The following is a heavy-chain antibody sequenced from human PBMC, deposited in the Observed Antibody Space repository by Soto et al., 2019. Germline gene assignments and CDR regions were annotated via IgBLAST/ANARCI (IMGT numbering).Heavy chain of an antibody. CDR3: ARRLDYYDSSGYLNYFDY. Sequence: TSETLSLTCTVSGGSISSSSYYWGWIRQPPGKGLEWIGSIYYSGSTYYNPSLKSRVTISVDTSKNQFSLKLSSVTAADTAVYYCARRLDYYDSSGYLNYFDYWGQGTLVTVSS. J-gene: IGHJ4*02. CDR1: GGSISSSSYY. CDR2: IYYSGST. D-gene: IGHD3-22*01. V-gene: IGHV4-39*01.